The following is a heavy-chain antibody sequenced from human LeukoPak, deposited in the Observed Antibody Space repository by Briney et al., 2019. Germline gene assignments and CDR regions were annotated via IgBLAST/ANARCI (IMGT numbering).Heavy chain of an antibody. CDR2: VNSDGSGT. J-gene: IGHJ5*02. D-gene: IGHD3-16*01. CDR3: VRTNNPFGS. V-gene: IGHV3-74*01. Sequence: PGGSLRLSCVGYGFIFRDSWMHWVRQTPGKGLAWVSRVNSDGSGTIYADSVKGRFTISRDNARNTVNLQMNGLRADDTGVYYCVRTNNPFGSWGQGTLVTVSS. CDR1: GFIFRDSW.